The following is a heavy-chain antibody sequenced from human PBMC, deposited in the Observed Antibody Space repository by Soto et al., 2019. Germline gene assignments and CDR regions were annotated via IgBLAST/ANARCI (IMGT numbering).Heavy chain of an antibody. J-gene: IGHJ6*03. CDR1: GDSISRGGYF. V-gene: IGHV4-31*03. CDR2: IYDSGSA. D-gene: IGHD1-26*01. Sequence: QVQLQESGPGLVKPSQTLSLTCIVSGDSISRGGYFWTWIRQHPGKGREWIGYIYDSGSAFYTPSLKSRVTMSVDTSKNQFSLNLRSVTAADTAVFYCARGILRPNHYMDVWGKGTAVAVSS. CDR3: ARGILRPNHYMDV.